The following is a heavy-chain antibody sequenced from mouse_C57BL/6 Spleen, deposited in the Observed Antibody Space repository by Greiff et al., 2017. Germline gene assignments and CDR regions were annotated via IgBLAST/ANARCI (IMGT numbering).Heavy chain of an antibody. CDR3: TRDITTAYFDY. V-gene: IGHV5-9-1*02. D-gene: IGHD1-2*01. CDR1: GFTFSSYA. CDR2: ISSGGDYI. Sequence: EVKLMESGEGLVQPGGSLKLSCAASGFTFSSYAMSWVRQTPEKRLEWVAYISSGGDYIYYADTVKGRFTISRDNARNTLYLQMSSLKSEDTAMYYCTRDITTAYFDYWGQGTTLTVSS. J-gene: IGHJ2*01.